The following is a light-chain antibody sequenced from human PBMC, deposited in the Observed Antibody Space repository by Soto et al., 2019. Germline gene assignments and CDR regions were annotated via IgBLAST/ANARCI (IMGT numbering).Light chain of an antibody. V-gene: IGKV3-15*01. CDR3: QQYNKWPYT. J-gene: IGKJ2*01. Sequence: EIVMTQSPATLSVSPGGSATLSCRASQHVSSNLAWYRQKPGQAPTLLIYRASTSATGIPATFSGSGSGTEFTLTISSLQSEDFAVYYCQQYNKWPYTFGQGTKFEI. CDR2: RAS. CDR1: QHVSSN.